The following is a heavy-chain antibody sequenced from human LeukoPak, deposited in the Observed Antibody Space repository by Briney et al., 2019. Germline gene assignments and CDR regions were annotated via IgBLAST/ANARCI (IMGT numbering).Heavy chain of an antibody. CDR1: GGTFSSYA. Sequence: SVKVSCKASGGTFSSYAISWVRQAPGQGLEWMGGIIPIFGTANYAQKFQGRVTITADESTSTAYMELSSLRSEDTAVYYCARIEWGCCTNGVCYLNWFDPWGQGTLVTVSS. CDR3: ARIEWGCCTNGVCYLNWFDP. D-gene: IGHD2-8*01. V-gene: IGHV1-69*13. CDR2: IIPIFGTA. J-gene: IGHJ5*02.